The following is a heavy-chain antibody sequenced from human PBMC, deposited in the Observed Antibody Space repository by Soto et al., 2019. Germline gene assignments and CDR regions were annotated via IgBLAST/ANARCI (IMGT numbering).Heavy chain of an antibody. CDR3: ARERSLAVAAPGY. J-gene: IGHJ4*02. D-gene: IGHD6-19*01. V-gene: IGHV3-30-3*01. CDR2: TSSDGINE. Sequence: QVQLVESGGGVVQPGRSLRLSCAASGFTLRSYTMYWVRQVPGKGLEWVASTSSDGINECYADSAKGRFTISRDNSKNTLFVQMNSLRAEDSAMYFCARERSLAVAAPGYWGQGTLVTVSS. CDR1: GFTLRSYT.